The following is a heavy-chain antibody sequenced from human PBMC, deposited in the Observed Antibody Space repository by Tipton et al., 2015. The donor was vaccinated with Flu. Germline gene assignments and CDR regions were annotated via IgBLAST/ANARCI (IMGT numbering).Heavy chain of an antibody. D-gene: IGHD5/OR15-5a*01. J-gene: IGHJ6*03. Sequence: GSLRLSCAASGFTVSSNYMSWVRQAPGKGLEWVSVIYSGGSTYYADSVKGRFTISRDNSKNTLYLQMNSLRAEDTAVYYCARVSGPFYYYYMDVWGKGTTVTVSS. V-gene: IGHV3-66*01. CDR3: ARVSGPFYYYYMDV. CDR1: GFTVSSNY. CDR2: IYSGGST.